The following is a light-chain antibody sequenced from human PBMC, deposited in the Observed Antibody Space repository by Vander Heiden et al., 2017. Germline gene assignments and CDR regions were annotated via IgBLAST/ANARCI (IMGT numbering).Light chain of an antibody. CDR3: QSADSSGADVV. CDR2: KDS. J-gene: IGLJ2*01. CDR1: ALPKQY. Sequence: SYELTQPPSVSVSLGPTARITCSGGALPKQYAFWYQQKPGQAPVLVMYKDSERSSGIPDRFSGSSSGTTVTLTISGVQAEDEADYYCQSADSSGADVVFGGGTKLTVL. V-gene: IGLV3-25*03.